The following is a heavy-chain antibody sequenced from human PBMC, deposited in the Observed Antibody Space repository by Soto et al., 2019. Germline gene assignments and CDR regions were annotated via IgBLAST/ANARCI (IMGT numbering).Heavy chain of an antibody. CDR3: ASHYYDSSGYSYDAFDI. J-gene: IGHJ3*02. D-gene: IGHD3-22*01. V-gene: IGHV3-48*03. Sequence: EVQLVESGGGLVQPGGSLRLSCAASGFTFSSYEMNWVRQAPGKGLEWVSYISSSGSTIYYADSVKGRFTISRDNAKNSLYLQRNSLRAEDTAVYYCASHYYDSSGYSYDAFDIWGQGTMVTVSS. CDR1: GFTFSSYE. CDR2: ISSSGSTI.